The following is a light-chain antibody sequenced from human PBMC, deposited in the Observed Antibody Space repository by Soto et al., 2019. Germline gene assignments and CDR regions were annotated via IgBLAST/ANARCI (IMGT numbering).Light chain of an antibody. CDR1: QSVRSSY. J-gene: IGKJ2*01. CDR3: QQYGSSHMYT. CDR2: GAA. V-gene: IGKV3-20*01. Sequence: ELVLTQSPGTLSLSPGEGATLSCRASQSVRSSYVAWYQQKPGQAPRLLIYGAASRATGIPDRFSGSGSGTDVTLTISRLEPEDFAVYYCQQYGSSHMYTFGQGTKLEIK.